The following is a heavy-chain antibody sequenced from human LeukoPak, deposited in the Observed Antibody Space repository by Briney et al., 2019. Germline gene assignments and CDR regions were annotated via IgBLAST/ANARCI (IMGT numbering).Heavy chain of an antibody. CDR3: ARVYYYDSSGYWVYYFDY. V-gene: IGHV4-61*08. J-gene: IGHJ4*02. CDR1: GGSISSGGYY. Sequence: KPSQTLSLTCTVSGGSISSGGYYWSWIRQPPGKGLEWIGYIYYSGSTNYNPSLKSRVTISVDTSKNQFSLKLSSVTAADTAVYYCARVYYYDSSGYWVYYFDYWGQGTLVTVSS. D-gene: IGHD3-22*01. CDR2: IYYSGST.